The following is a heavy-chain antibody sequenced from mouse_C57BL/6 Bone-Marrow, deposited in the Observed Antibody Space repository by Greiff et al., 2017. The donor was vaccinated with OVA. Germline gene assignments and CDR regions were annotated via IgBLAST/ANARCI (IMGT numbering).Heavy chain of an antibody. CDR2: ISYDGSN. J-gene: IGHJ1*03. CDR3: AREDDGYPLYWYFDV. Sequence: VQLKESGPGLVKPSQSLSLTCSVTGYSITSGYYWNWIRQFPGNKLEWMGYISYDGSNNYNPSLKNRISITRDTSKNQFFLKLNSVTTEDTATYYCAREDDGYPLYWYFDVWGTGTTVTVSS. D-gene: IGHD2-3*01. V-gene: IGHV3-6*01. CDR1: GYSITSGYY.